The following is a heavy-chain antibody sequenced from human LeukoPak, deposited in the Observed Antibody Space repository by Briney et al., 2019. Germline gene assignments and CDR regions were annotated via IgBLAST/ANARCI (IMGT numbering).Heavy chain of an antibody. J-gene: IGHJ4*02. CDR2: ISGSGGST. Sequence: GGSLRLSCAASGFTFSSYAMSWVRQAPGKGLEWVSAISGSGGSTYYADSVKGRFTISRDNSKNTLYLQMNTLRAEDTAVYYCARDVGLGSGWSWFDYWGQGTLVTVSS. D-gene: IGHD6-19*01. CDR3: ARDVGLGSGWSWFDY. V-gene: IGHV3-23*01. CDR1: GFTFSSYA.